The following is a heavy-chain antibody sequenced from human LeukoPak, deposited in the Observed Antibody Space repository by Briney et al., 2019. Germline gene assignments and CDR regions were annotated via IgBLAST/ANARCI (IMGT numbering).Heavy chain of an antibody. V-gene: IGHV4-59*01. CDR2: IYYSGST. J-gene: IGHJ2*01. D-gene: IGHD3-3*01. Sequence: SETLSLTCTVSGGSISSYYWTWIRQPPGKGLEWIGCIYYSGSTNYNPSLKSRVTISVDTSKNQFSLKLSSVTAADTAVYYCARGFPTYYDFWSGYYKGGVTGYFDLWGRGTLVTVSA. CDR1: GGSISSYY. CDR3: ARGFPTYYDFWSGYYKGGVTGYFDL.